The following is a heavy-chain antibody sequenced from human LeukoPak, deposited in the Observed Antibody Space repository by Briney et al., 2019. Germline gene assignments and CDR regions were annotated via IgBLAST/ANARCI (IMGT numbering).Heavy chain of an antibody. J-gene: IGHJ4*02. CDR1: GYTFTSYG. CDR3: ARDLTVVPAAYFDY. CDR2: ISAYNGNT. D-gene: IGHD2-2*01. V-gene: IGHV1-18*01. Sequence: ASVKVSYKASGYTFTSYGISWVRQAPGQGLEWMGWISAYNGNTNYAQKLQGRVTMTTDTSTSTAYMELRSLRSDDTAVYYCARDLTVVPAAYFDYWGQGTLVTVSS.